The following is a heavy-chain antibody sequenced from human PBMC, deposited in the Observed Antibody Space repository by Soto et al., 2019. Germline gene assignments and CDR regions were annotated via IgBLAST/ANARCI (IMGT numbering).Heavy chain of an antibody. Sequence: QVRLVQSGAEVQKPGASVKLSCEASGYTFANYYVHWVRQAPGQGLERMGKINPSGGATTYAQKFQGRVTITWDVSAKSVYMEMRSLSGDDTAVYHCAKQTVELSLGGFDPWGQGTLVTVSS. D-gene: IGHD3-10*01. CDR2: INPSGGAT. J-gene: IGHJ5*02. V-gene: IGHV1-46*01. CDR1: GYTFANYY. CDR3: AKQTVELSLGGFDP.